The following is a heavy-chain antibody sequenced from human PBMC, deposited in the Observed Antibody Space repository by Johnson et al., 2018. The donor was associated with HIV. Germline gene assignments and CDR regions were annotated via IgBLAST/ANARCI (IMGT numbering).Heavy chain of an antibody. CDR2: ISYDGSNK. J-gene: IGHJ3*02. CDR3: AKEEEGYSSAWSAGTAFDI. Sequence: QLVESGGGVVQPGRSLRLSCAASGFTFSSYTMHWVRQAPGKGLEWVAVISYDGSNKYYADSVKGRFTISRDNSKNTLYLHMHSLRAEDTAVYYCAKEEEGYSSAWSAGTAFDIWGQGTMVTVSS. CDR1: GFTFSSYT. D-gene: IGHD6-13*01. V-gene: IGHV3-30-3*01.